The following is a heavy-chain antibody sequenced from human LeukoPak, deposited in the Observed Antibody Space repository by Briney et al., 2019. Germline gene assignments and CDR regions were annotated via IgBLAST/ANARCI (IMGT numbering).Heavy chain of an antibody. CDR2: LYYSGST. V-gene: IGHV4-39*01. CDR1: GASISSSSYY. J-gene: IGHJ3*02. D-gene: IGHD3-10*01. Sequence: SETLSLTCTVSGASISSSSYYWGWIRQPPGKGLEWIGSLYYSGSTYYNPSLKSRGSLSIVMSKNQFSLKLSSVAAADTAVYYCARRFAPSRNDAFDIWGQGTMVTVSS. CDR3: ARRFAPSRNDAFDI.